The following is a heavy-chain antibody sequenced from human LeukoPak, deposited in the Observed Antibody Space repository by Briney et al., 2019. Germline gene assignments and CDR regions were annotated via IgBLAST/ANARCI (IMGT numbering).Heavy chain of an antibody. J-gene: IGHJ3*02. CDR2: SRNKANSYTT. CDR3: ARGFRAFDI. D-gene: IGHD2-21*01. CDR1: GFTFSDHY. V-gene: IGHV3-72*01. Sequence: GGSLRLSCAASGFTFSDHYMDWVRHAPAKGLEWVGRSRNKANSYTTEYAASVKGRFTISRDDSKNSLYLQMNSLKTEDTAVYYCARGFRAFDIWGQGTMVTVSS.